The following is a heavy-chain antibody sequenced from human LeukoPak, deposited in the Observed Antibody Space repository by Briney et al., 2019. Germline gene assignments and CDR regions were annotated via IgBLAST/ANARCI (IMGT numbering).Heavy chain of an antibody. J-gene: IGHJ4*02. CDR3: ARHEARKPLDY. Sequence: ETQSLTCTVSGGSISSSSYYWGWIRQPPGKGLEWIATISYSGGTYYNPSLQSRVTISADTSKNQFSLKLNSVTAADTAVYFCARHEARKPLDYWGQGTLVTVSS. CDR2: ISYSGGT. D-gene: IGHD1-14*01. V-gene: IGHV4-39*01. CDR1: GGSISSSSYY.